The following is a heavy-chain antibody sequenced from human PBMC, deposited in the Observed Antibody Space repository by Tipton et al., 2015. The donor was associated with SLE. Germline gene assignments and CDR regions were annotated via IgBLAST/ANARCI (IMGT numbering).Heavy chain of an antibody. CDR2: INHSGST. CDR1: GGSFSGYY. CDR3: ASQGYSSSY. D-gene: IGHD6-6*01. J-gene: IGHJ4*02. V-gene: IGHV4-34*01. Sequence: TLSLTCAVYGGSFSGYYWSWIRQPPGKGLEWIGEINHSGSTNYNPSLKSRVTISVDTSKNQISLKLSSVTAADTAVYYCASQGYSSSYWGQGTLVTVSS.